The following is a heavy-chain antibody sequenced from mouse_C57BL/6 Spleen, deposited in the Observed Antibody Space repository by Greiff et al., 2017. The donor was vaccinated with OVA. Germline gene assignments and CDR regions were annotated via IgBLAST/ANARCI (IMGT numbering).Heavy chain of an antibody. J-gene: IGHJ1*03. CDR2: IYPGDGDT. V-gene: IGHV1-82*01. CDR1: GYAFSSSW. Sequence: QVQLKESGPELVKPGASVKISCKASGYAFSSSWMNWVKQRPGKGLEWIGRIYPGDGDTNYNGKFKGKATLTADKSSSTAYMQLSSLTSEDSAVYFCASYLLPRGWYFDVWGTGTTVTVSS. CDR3: ASYLLPRGWYFDV. D-gene: IGHD1-1*01.